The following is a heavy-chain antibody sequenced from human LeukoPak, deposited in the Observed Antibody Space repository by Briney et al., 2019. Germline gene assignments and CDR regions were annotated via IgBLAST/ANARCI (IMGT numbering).Heavy chain of an antibody. D-gene: IGHD6-13*01. CDR1: GYTFTSYY. Sequence: GASVKVSCKASGYTFTSYYMHWVRQAPGQGLEWMGIINPSGGSTSYAQKFQGRVTMTRDTSTSTVYMELSSLRSEDTAVYYCARYSSSWYPNGYYYYMDVWGKGTTVTVSS. J-gene: IGHJ6*03. CDR2: INPSGGST. V-gene: IGHV1-46*01. CDR3: ARYSSSWYPNGYYYYMDV.